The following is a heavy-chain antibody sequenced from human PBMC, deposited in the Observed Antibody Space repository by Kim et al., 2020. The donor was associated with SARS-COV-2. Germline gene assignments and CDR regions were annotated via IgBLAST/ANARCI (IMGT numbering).Heavy chain of an antibody. D-gene: IGHD2-21*02. V-gene: IGHV5-10-1*01. J-gene: IGHJ3*02. CDR3: ARQAYCGGDCSHAFDI. Sequence: SFQGHVTISADKSISTAYLHWSSLKASDTAMYYCARQAYCGGDCSHAFDIWGQGTMVTVSS.